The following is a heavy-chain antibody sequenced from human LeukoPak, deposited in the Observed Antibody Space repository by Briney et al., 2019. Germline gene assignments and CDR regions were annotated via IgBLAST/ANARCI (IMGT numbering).Heavy chain of an antibody. CDR2: IKRITDGGTA. CDR1: GFPFSDVW. J-gene: IGHJ4*02. CDR3: TTDWYYYDSSGYYPIF. V-gene: IGHV3-15*01. D-gene: IGHD3-22*01. Sequence: GGSLRLSCAASGFPFSDVWMSWVRQAPGKGLEWVGRIKRITDGGTADYAAPVKGRFTFSRDDSKNTLYLQMNSLKTEDTAVYYCTTDWYYYDSSGYYPIFWGQGTLVTVSS.